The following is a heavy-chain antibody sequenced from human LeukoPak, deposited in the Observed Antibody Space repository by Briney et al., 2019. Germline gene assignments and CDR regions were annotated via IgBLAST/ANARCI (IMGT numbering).Heavy chain of an antibody. CDR1: GASIGSYH. V-gene: IGHV4-59*12. CDR2: LFNSGGT. Sequence: SETLSLTCTVSGASIGSYHWSWIRQPPGKGLEWIGDLFNSGGTSYNASLKSRVTISVDTSKNQFSLKLSSVTAADTAVYYCARSVLWFGELLQTDYWGQGTLVTVSS. CDR3: ARSVLWFGELLQTDY. D-gene: IGHD3-10*01. J-gene: IGHJ4*02.